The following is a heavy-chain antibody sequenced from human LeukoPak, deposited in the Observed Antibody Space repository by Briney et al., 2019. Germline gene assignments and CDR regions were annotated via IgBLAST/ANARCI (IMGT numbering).Heavy chain of an antibody. Sequence: PGGSLRLSCAASGFTFSSYWMLWVRQAPGKGLVWVSRINSDGSSTSYADSVKGRFTISRDNAKNTLYLQMNSLRAEDTAVYYCARGYGSGSYYNPFDYWGQGTLVTVSS. CDR2: INSDGSST. J-gene: IGHJ4*02. CDR3: ARGYGSGSYYNPFDY. D-gene: IGHD3-10*01. CDR1: GFTFSSYW. V-gene: IGHV3-74*01.